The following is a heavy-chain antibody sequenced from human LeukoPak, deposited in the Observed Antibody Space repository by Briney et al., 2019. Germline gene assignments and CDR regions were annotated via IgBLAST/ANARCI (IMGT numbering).Heavy chain of an antibody. J-gene: IGHJ4*02. V-gene: IGHV4-39*07. CDR2: IYHSGST. CDR1: GGSISSYY. CDR3: AGVQYFDNGGYWNLDY. Sequence: SETLSLTCTVSGGSISSYYWGWIRQPPGKGLEWIGSIYHSGSTYYNPSLKSRVTISVDTSKNQFSLKLSSVTAADTAVYYCAGVQYFDNGGYWNLDYWGQGTLVTVSS. D-gene: IGHD3-22*01.